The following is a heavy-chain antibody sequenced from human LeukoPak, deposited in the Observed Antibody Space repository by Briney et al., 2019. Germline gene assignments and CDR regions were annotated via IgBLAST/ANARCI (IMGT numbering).Heavy chain of an antibody. D-gene: IGHD1-26*01. CDR2: ITNNGGIT. Sequence: GGSLRLSCSASGFTFSSYAMQWVRQAPGKGLEYISGITNNGGITYHADSVKGRFTISRDNSKNTLYFQMSSLRAEDTAVYYCVKVSSTVGATYFDYWGQGTLVTVSS. CDR3: VKVSSTVGATYFDY. CDR1: GFTFSSYA. V-gene: IGHV3-64D*06. J-gene: IGHJ4*02.